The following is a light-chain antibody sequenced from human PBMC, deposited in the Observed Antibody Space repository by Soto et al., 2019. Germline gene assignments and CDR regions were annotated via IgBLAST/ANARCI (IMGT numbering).Light chain of an antibody. CDR2: KVS. J-gene: IGKJ1*01. Sequence: DVVLTQSPLSLPVTLGQPASISCRSNHSLVHSDGIAYFSWFQQRPGRSPRRLIYKVSNRDSGVPARFSGSGSGTDFTLTISRVEAEDVGVYYCMQATQSSWTFGQGTKVDIK. V-gene: IGKV2-30*02. CDR1: HSLVHSDGIAY. CDR3: MQATQSSWT.